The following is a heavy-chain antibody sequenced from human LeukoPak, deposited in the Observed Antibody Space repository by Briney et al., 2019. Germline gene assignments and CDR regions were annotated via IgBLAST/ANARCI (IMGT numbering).Heavy chain of an antibody. J-gene: IGHJ4*02. V-gene: IGHV3-48*01. CDR2: ISSSGSTI. Sequence: PGGSLRLSCAASGFTFSSQSMNWVRQAPGKGLEWVSYISSSGSTIYYADSVKGRFSISRDNAKNSLHLQMNSLRAEDTAVYYCARGTVAGKAPYWGQGTLVTVSS. CDR3: ARGTVAGKAPY. CDR1: GFTFSSQS. D-gene: IGHD6-19*01.